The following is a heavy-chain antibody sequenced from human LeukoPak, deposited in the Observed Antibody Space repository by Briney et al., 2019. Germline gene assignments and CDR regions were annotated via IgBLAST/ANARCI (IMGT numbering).Heavy chain of an antibody. V-gene: IGHV1-18*01. Sequence: ASVKVSCKASGYTFTSYGISWVRQAPGQGLEWMGWISAYNGNTNYAQKLQGRVTMTTDTSTSTAYMERRSLRSDDTAVYYCARVHRYYYYYYMDGWGKGTTVTVSS. CDR2: ISAYNGNT. CDR3: ARVHRYYYYYYMDG. CDR1: GYTFTSYG. J-gene: IGHJ6*03.